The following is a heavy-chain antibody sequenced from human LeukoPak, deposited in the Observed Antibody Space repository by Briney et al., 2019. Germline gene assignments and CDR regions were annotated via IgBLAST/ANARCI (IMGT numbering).Heavy chain of an antibody. Sequence: GESLKISFKGSGYSFISYWIGWVRQMPGKGLEWMAMIYPGDSDIRYSPSFQGQVSISADKSISTAYLHWSSLKASDTAMYYCARSESLDYWGQGTLVTVSS. J-gene: IGHJ4*02. CDR1: GYSFISYW. CDR3: ARSESLDY. V-gene: IGHV5-51*01. CDR2: IYPGDSDI. D-gene: IGHD3-10*01.